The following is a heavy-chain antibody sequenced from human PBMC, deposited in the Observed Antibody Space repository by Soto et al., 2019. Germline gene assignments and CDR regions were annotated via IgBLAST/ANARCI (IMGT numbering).Heavy chain of an antibody. Sequence: PGGSLRLSCAASGFTFSASAMHWVRQASGKGLEWVGRIRTKSNNYATAYAASVEGRFTISRDDSKNTAFLQMNSLQTEDTAVYYCASAYYDANAYYPYWGQGTLVTVSS. CDR1: GFTFSASA. D-gene: IGHD3-22*01. V-gene: IGHV3-73*01. J-gene: IGHJ4*02. CDR3: ASAYYDANAYYPY. CDR2: IRTKSNNYAT.